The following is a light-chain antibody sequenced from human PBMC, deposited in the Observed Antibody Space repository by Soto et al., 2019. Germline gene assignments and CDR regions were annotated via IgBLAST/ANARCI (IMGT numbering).Light chain of an antibody. J-gene: IGLJ2*01. CDR1: SSDVGGYNY. V-gene: IGLV2-11*01. CDR2: DVT. Sequence: QSALTQPRSVSGSPGQSVAISCTGTSSDVGGYNYVSWYQQHPGKAPKPMIYDVTQRPSGVPDRFSGSKSGNTASLTIAGLKAEDEADYYCCSYAGSYVVFGGVTKVTVL. CDR3: CSYAGSYVV.